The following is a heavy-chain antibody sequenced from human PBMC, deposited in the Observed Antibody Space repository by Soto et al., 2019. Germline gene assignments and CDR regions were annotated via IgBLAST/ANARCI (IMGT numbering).Heavy chain of an antibody. CDR2: IYPGDSDT. J-gene: IGHJ5*02. V-gene: IGHV5-51*01. CDR3: ARHEPGIAVAGTFETNWFDP. CDR1: GYSFTIYC. Sequence: GESLKISCDGSGYSFTIYCIGLVVQMPGKGLDWMGIIYPGDSDTRYSPSFQGQVTISADKSISTAYLQWSSLKASDTAMYYCARHEPGIAVAGTFETNWFDPWGQGTLVTVSS. D-gene: IGHD6-19*01.